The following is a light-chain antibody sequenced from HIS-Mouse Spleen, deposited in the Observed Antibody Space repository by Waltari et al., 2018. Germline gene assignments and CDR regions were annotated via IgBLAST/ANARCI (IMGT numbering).Light chain of an antibody. CDR1: SSDVGGYNY. Sequence: QSALTQPASVSGSPGQSITISCTGTSSDVGGYNYVSWYQQNPGKAPKPMLYEVSNRASWVSNRFSGSKSGNTASLTIAGLQAEDEADYYCSSYTSSSTLVVFGGGTKLTVL. CDR2: EVS. V-gene: IGLV2-14*01. J-gene: IGLJ2*01. CDR3: SSYTSSSTLVV.